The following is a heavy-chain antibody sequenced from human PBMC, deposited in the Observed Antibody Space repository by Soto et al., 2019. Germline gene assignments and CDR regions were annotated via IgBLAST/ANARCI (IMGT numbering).Heavy chain of an antibody. CDR1: EFTFSSYW. CDR2: IKPDGSEK. J-gene: IGHJ2*01. D-gene: IGHD2-8*02. Sequence: EVPLAESGGGLVQPGGSLRLSCAASEFTFSSYWMSWVRQVPGKGLEWLANIKPDGSEKYYVDSVRGRFTISRDNAKNSLYLQMNSLRTEDSAVYYCARDSKEGYSTAQRYFDLWGRGTLVTVSS. V-gene: IGHV3-7*01. CDR3: ARDSKEGYSTAQRYFDL.